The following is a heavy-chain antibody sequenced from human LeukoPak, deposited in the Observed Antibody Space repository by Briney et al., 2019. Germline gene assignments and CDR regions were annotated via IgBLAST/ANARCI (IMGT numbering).Heavy chain of an antibody. V-gene: IGHV4-34*01. CDR2: INHSGST. D-gene: IGHD6-6*01. CDR1: GGSFSGYH. CDR3: ARQGDRMAGIAARRNDY. Sequence: SETLSLTCAVYGGSFSGYHWSWIRQPPGKGLEWIGEINHSGSTNYNPSLKSRVTISVDTSKNQFSLKLSSVTAEDTAVYYCARQGDRMAGIAARRNDYWGQGTLVTVSS. J-gene: IGHJ4*02.